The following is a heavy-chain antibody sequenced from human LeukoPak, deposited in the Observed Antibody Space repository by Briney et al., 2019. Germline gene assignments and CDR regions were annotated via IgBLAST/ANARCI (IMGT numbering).Heavy chain of an antibody. V-gene: IGHV1-3*01. J-gene: IGHJ4*02. CDR3: ARDQSHGIAAVGPPLDC. D-gene: IGHD6-13*01. Sequence: GASVKVSCKASGYTFTTHAIHWVRQAPGQRLEWMGWINPGIGNTKSSQKFQGRVTITRDTSANTAYMELSSLRSEDTAVYYCARDQSHGIAAVGPPLDCWGQGTLVTVSS. CDR1: GYTFTTHA. CDR2: INPGIGNT.